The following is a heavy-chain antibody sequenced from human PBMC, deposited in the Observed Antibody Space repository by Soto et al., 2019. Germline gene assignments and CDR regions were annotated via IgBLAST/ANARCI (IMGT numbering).Heavy chain of an antibody. CDR2: ISSGGSFI. CDR1: GFTFSDYY. Sequence: QVLLVESGGGLVKPGGSLRLSCAASGFTFSDYYMSWIRQAPGKGLEYISYISSGGSFIYYAVSVKGRFTISRDTAKTSLYLQMNSQRAEDTALYYCARHRYYEGSVPGYGMDVWGQGTTVTVS. CDR3: ARHRYYEGSVPGYGMDV. D-gene: IGHD3-16*01. V-gene: IGHV3-11*01. J-gene: IGHJ6*02.